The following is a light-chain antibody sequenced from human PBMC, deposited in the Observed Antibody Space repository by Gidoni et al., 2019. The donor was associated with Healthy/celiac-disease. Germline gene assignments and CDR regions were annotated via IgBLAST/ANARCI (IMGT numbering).Light chain of an antibody. CDR1: QGISSY. J-gene: IGKJ3*01. V-gene: IGKV1-9*01. Sequence: DIQLTQSPSFLSASVGDRVPLTCRASQGISSYLAWYQQKPGKAPKLLIYAASTLQSGVPSRFSGSGSGTEFTLTISSLQPEDFATYYCQQLNSYQFTFDPGTKVDIK. CDR3: QQLNSYQFT. CDR2: AAS.